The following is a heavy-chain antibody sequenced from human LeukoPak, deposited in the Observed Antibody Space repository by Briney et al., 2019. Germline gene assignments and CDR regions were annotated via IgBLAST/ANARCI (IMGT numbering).Heavy chain of an antibody. D-gene: IGHD6-13*01. Sequence: GGSLRLSCATSGFTFSNAWMTWVRQIPGKGLEWVGRVKSKTDGGTTDYATPVKGRFTISRDDSKNTLYLQMNSLKTENTAVYYCTANPYSSSWLAGAFDIWGQGTMVTVSS. CDR3: TANPYSSSWLAGAFDI. V-gene: IGHV3-15*01. J-gene: IGHJ3*02. CDR1: GFTFSNAW. CDR2: VKSKTDGGTT.